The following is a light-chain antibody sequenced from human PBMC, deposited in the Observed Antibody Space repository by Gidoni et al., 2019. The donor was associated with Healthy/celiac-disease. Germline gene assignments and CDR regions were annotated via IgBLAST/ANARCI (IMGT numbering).Light chain of an antibody. CDR2: LGS. CDR3: MQAIQTPPYT. V-gene: IGKV2-28*01. CDR1: QSLLHSNVYNY. J-gene: IGKJ2*01. Sequence: DIVMTQSPLSLPVTPGEPASIPCRSSQSLLHSNVYNYLDWYLQKPGQSPQLLIYLGSNRASGVPDRFSGSGSGTDFTLKISRVEAEDVGVYYCMQAIQTPPYTFGQGTKLEIK.